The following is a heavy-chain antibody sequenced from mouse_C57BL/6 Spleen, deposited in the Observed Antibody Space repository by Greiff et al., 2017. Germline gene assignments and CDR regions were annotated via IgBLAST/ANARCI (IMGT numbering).Heavy chain of an antibody. CDR1: GYAFSSSW. Sequence: QVQLKESGPELVKPGASVKISCKASGYAFSSSWMNWVKQRPGKGLEWIGRIYPGDGDTNYNGKFKGKATLTADKSSSTAYMQLSSLTSEDSAVYFCARLTGTSYYFDYWGQGTTLTVSS. D-gene: IGHD4-1*01. CDR2: IYPGDGDT. V-gene: IGHV1-82*01. CDR3: ARLTGTSYYFDY. J-gene: IGHJ2*01.